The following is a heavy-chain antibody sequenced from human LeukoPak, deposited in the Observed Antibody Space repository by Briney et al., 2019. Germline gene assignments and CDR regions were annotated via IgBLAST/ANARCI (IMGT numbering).Heavy chain of an antibody. V-gene: IGHV1-18*01. D-gene: IGHD3-10*01. Sequence: ASVKVSCKASGYTFTSYGISWVRRAPGQGLEWMGWISAYNGNTNYAQKLQGRVTMTTDTSTSTAYMELRSLRSDDTAVYYCARDRLWFGELRTFDYWGQGTLVTVSS. J-gene: IGHJ4*02. CDR1: GYTFTSYG. CDR3: ARDRLWFGELRTFDY. CDR2: ISAYNGNT.